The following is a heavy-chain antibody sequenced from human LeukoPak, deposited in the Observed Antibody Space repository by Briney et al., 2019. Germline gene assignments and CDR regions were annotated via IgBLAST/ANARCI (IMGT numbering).Heavy chain of an antibody. D-gene: IGHD3-10*01. CDR1: GFTFSSYG. CDR3: AKAITMVRGVISSSLTTDDGMDV. CDR2: ISYDGSNK. V-gene: IGHV3-30*18. J-gene: IGHJ6*02. Sequence: GGSLRLSCAASGFTFSSYGMHWVRQAPGKGLEWVAVISYDGSNKYYADSVKGRFTISRDNSKNTLYLQMNSLRAEDTAVYYCAKAITMVRGVISSSLTTDDGMDVWGQGTTVTVSS.